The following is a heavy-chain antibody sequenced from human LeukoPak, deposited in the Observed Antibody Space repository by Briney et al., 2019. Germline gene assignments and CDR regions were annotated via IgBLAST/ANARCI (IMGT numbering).Heavy chain of an antibody. V-gene: IGHV4-34*01. CDR1: GGSFSSYY. J-gene: IGHJ5*02. CDR3: ARREYYYGSGRWFDP. Sequence: PSETLSLTCAVYGGSFSSYYWSWIRQPPGKGLEWIGEINHSGSTNYNPSLKSRVTISVDTSKNQFSLKLSSVTAADTAVYYCARREYYYGSGRWFDPWGQGTLVTVSS. D-gene: IGHD3-10*01. CDR2: INHSGST.